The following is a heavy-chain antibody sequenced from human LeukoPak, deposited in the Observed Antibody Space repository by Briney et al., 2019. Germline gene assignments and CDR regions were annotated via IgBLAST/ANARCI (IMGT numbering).Heavy chain of an antibody. CDR3: AXGSVVVVAATVFDY. D-gene: IGHD2-15*01. CDR2: INHSGST. J-gene: IGHJ4*02. Sequence: SETLSLTCAVSGGSFSGYYWSWIRQPPGKGLEWIGEINHSGSTNYNPSLKSRVTISVDTSKNQFSLKLSSVTAAATAVYYFAXGSVVVVAATVFDYWGQGTLVTVSS. CDR1: GGSFSGYY. V-gene: IGHV4-34*01.